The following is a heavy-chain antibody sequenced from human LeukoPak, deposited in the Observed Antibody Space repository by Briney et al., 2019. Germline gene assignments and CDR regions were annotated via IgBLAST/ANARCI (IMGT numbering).Heavy chain of an antibody. J-gene: IGHJ4*02. CDR3: ARDRGPIVVVPAAIGY. CDR2: ISYDGSNK. Sequence: PGRSLRLSCAASGFTFSSYGMHWVRHAPGKGLEWVAVISYDGSNKYYADSVKGRFTISRDNSKNTLYLQMNSLRAEDTAVYYCARDRGPIVVVPAAIGYWGQGTLVTVSS. V-gene: IGHV3-30*19. D-gene: IGHD2-2*01. CDR1: GFTFSSYG.